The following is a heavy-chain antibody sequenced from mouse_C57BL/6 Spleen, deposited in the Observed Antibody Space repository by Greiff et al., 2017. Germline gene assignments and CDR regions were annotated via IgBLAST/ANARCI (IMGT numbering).Heavy chain of an antibody. CDR1: GFSFNTYA. Sequence: EVMLVESGGGLVQPKGSLKLSCAASGFSFNTYAMNWVRQAPGKGLEWVARIRSKSNNYATYYADSVKDRFTISRDDSESMLYLQMNNLKTEDTAMYYCVRQGGYLYAMDYWGQGTSVTVSS. J-gene: IGHJ4*01. V-gene: IGHV10-1*01. D-gene: IGHD2-2*01. CDR3: VRQGGYLYAMDY. CDR2: IRSKSNNYAT.